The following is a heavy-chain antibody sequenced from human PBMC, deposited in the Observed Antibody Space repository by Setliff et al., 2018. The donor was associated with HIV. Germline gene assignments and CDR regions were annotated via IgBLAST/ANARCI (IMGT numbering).Heavy chain of an antibody. Sequence: PSETLSLTCTVSGGSISSYYWSWIRQPPGKGLEWIGYIYTSGSTNYNPSLKSRVTISVDTSKNQFSLKLSSVTAADTAVYYCARVLDSGYDRAFDIWGQGTMVTVS. CDR1: GGSISSYY. CDR2: IYTSGST. CDR3: ARVLDSGYDRAFDI. D-gene: IGHD5-12*01. J-gene: IGHJ3*02. V-gene: IGHV4-4*08.